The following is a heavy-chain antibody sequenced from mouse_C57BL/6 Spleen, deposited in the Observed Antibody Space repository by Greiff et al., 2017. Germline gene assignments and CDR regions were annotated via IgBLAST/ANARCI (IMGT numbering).Heavy chain of an antibody. CDR2: IWGDGST. V-gene: IGHV2-3*01. CDR1: GFSLTSYC. D-gene: IGHD2-1*01. J-gene: IGHJ4*01. CDR3: AKRGNGNYGGAMDY. Sequence: QVQLQQSGPGLVAPSQSLSITCTVSGFSLTSYCVSWVRQPPGQGLEWLGGIWGDGSTNYHSALISRLSISKDNSKSQVFLKLNSLQTDDTATYYCAKRGNGNYGGAMDYWGQGTSVTVSS.